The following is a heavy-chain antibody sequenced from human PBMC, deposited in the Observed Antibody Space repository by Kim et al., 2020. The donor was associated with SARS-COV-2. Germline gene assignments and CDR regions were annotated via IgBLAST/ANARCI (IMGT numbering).Heavy chain of an antibody. V-gene: IGHV3-30*01. CDR3: ARGGGIAADNLGY. J-gene: IGHJ4*02. D-gene: IGHD6-13*01. Sequence: YADSVKGRFTISRDNSKNTLYLQMNSLRAEDTAVYYCARGGGIAADNLGYWGQGTLVTVSS.